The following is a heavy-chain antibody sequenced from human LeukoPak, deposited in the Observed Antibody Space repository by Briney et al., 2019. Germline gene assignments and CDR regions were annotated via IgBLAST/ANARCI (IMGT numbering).Heavy chain of an antibody. Sequence: ASVKVSCKASGDTFTKYYMQWVRQAPGQGLEWMGIINHSGGSRSDAQKFQGRVTLTRDTSTSTVYMELSSLRSEDTAVYYCARSDRWSFSDYWGQGTLVTVSS. V-gene: IGHV1-46*01. CDR1: GDTFTKYY. CDR3: ARSDRWSFSDY. J-gene: IGHJ4*02. D-gene: IGHD3-10*01. CDR2: INHSGGSR.